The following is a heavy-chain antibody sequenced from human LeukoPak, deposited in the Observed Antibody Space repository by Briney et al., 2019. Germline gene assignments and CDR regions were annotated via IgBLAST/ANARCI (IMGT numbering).Heavy chain of an antibody. CDR3: ARRYCSSTSCSLDN. V-gene: IGHV3-48*03. J-gene: IGHJ4*02. Sequence: DGSLLLSCAASGCTVSSYEMNWVRQGPGEGLEGVSYISSSGGNIYYADSVKGRFTISRDNAKNSLYLQMNSLRAEDTAVYYCARRYCSSTSCSLDNWGQGTLITVSP. CDR2: ISSSGGNI. D-gene: IGHD2-2*01. CDR1: GCTVSSYE.